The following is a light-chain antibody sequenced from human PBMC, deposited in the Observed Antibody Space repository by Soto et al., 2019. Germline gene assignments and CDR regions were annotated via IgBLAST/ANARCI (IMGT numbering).Light chain of an antibody. Sequence: XXXSTLSASVGDRVTITCRASQSISSWLAWYQQKPGKVPXXLIYKASSLESGVPSRFSGSGSGTEFTLIISNLQPDDFATYYCQQYYSYWTFGQGTKVDIK. CDR3: QQYYSYWT. CDR1: QSISSW. V-gene: IGKV1-5*03. CDR2: KAS. J-gene: IGKJ1*01.